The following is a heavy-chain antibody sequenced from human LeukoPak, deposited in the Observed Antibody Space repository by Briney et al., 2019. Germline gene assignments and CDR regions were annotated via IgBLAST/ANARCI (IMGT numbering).Heavy chain of an antibody. CDR3: AARSGELPYYFDY. Sequence: ASVKVSRKASGYTFTRYGISWMRQAPGQGLEWMGWIATYNGKTSYGQRFQGRVTMTTDTSTSTAYMELRSLRSDDTAVYYCAARSGELPYYFDYWGQGTLVTVSS. D-gene: IGHD1-26*01. CDR1: GYTFTRYG. J-gene: IGHJ4*02. CDR2: IATYNGKT. V-gene: IGHV1-18*01.